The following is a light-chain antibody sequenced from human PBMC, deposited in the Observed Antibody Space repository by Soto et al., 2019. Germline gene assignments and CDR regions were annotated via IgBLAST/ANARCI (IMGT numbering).Light chain of an antibody. CDR3: CSYAGSYTSFV. CDR1: SSDVGGYNY. CDR2: DVS. J-gene: IGLJ1*01. Sequence: KSSDVGGYNYVSWYQQHPGKAPKLMIYDVSKRPSGVPDRCSGSKPGNTASLTISGLQAEDEADYYCCSYAGSYTSFVFGTGPKVTVL. V-gene: IGLV2-11*01.